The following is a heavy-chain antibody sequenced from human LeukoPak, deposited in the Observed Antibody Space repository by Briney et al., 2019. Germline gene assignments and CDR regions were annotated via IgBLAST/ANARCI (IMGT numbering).Heavy chain of an antibody. V-gene: IGHV3-30*18. CDR1: GFTFSSYG. CDR3: AKDHERWSSGWFNYYYYYGMDV. Sequence: GRSLRLSCAASGFTFSSYGMHWVRQAPGKGLEWVAVISYDGSNKYHADSVKGRFTISRDNSKNTLYLQMNSLRAEDTAVYYCAKDHERWSSGWFNYYYYYGMDVWGQGTTVTVSS. CDR2: ISYDGSNK. D-gene: IGHD6-19*01. J-gene: IGHJ6*02.